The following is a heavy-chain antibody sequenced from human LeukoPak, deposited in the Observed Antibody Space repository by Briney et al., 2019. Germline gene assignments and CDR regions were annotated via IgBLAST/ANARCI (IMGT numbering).Heavy chain of an antibody. CDR3: ASPPVWSGYYSETFGYMDV. D-gene: IGHD3-3*01. CDR1: TFTFSDFS. Sequence: GGSLRLSCAASTFTFSDFSMSWIRQAPGKGLEWVSYISSSGSNIYYADSVRGRFTISKDNAKNSLYLQMNSLRAEDTAVYYCASPPVWSGYYSETFGYMDVWGKGTTVTVSS. J-gene: IGHJ6*03. CDR2: ISSSGSNI. V-gene: IGHV3-11*01.